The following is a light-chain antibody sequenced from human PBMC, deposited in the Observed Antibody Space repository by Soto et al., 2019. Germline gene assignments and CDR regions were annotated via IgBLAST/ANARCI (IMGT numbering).Light chain of an antibody. CDR2: KAP. CDR1: QSISSW. Sequence: DIQMTQSPSTLSASVGDRVTITCRASQSISSWLAWYQQKRGTPPKLLIHKAPRLESGVPSRLSGSGSGADIALTISSLQPDDVAYYYCQQYSLYWTFGQGTKVEI. J-gene: IGKJ1*01. CDR3: QQYSLYWT. V-gene: IGKV1-5*03.